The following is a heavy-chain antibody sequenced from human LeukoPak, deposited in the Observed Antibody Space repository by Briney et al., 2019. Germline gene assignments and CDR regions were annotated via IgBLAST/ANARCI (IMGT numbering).Heavy chain of an antibody. CDR2: ISGSGGST. D-gene: IGHD2-2*01. V-gene: IGHV3-23*01. Sequence: GGSLRLSCAASGFTLSSYAMSWVGQAPGKGLEWVSAISGSGGSTYYADSVKGRFTISRDNSKNTLYLQMNSLRAEDTAVYYCARGCSSTSCYTGSYGMDVWGKATTVTVSS. CDR3: ARGCSSTSCYTGSYGMDV. J-gene: IGHJ6*04. CDR1: GFTLSSYA.